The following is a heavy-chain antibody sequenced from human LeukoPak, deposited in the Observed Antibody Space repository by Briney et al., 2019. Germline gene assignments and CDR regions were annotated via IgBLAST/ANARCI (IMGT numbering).Heavy chain of an antibody. D-gene: IGHD6-19*01. J-gene: IGHJ4*02. CDR1: GLIFSGSW. CDR2: ISASETSI. CDR3: VRDNLENQWLERSY. V-gene: IGHV3-48*01. Sequence: SGGSLRLSCAASGLIFSGSWMNWVRQAPGKGLEWVSQISASETSIKYADSVRGRFTISRDNVKNSVYLQMNSLRAEDTAIYYCVRDNLENQWLERSYWGQGTLVTVSS.